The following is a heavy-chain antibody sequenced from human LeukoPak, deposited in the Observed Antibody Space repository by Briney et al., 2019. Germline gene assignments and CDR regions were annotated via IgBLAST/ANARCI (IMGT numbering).Heavy chain of an antibody. V-gene: IGHV2-5*01. CDR1: GFSLSTSGVG. J-gene: IGHJ4*02. Sequence: SRPTLVHPTQTLTLTCTFSGFSLSTSGVGVGWIRQHPGKALECLALVYWNDDKRYSPSLMSRLTITKDTSRNQVILTMTNMGPADTGTYYCARTHYDYYPDDWGQGTLVTVSS. D-gene: IGHD3-22*01. CDR3: ARTHYDYYPDD. CDR2: VYWNDDK.